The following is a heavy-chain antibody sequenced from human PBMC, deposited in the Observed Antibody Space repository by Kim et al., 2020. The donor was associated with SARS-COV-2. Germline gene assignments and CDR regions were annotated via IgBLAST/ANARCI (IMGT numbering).Heavy chain of an antibody. D-gene: IGHD5-18*01. CDR1: GFTFSSYS. J-gene: IGHJ4*02. CDR3: ARDERGYSYGYPFDY. Sequence: GGSLRLSCAASGFTFSSYSMNWVRQAPGKGLEWVSSISSSSSYIYYADSVKGRFTISRDNAKNSLYLQMKSLRAEDTAVYYCARDERGYSYGYPFDYWGQGTLVTVSS. V-gene: IGHV3-21*01. CDR2: ISSSSSYI.